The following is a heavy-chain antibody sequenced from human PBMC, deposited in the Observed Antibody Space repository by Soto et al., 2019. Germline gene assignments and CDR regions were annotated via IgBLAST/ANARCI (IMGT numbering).Heavy chain of an antibody. D-gene: IGHD3-10*01. CDR2: ISSSSSVI. Sequence: PGGSLRLSCVDSGFSMYDFVINWVRQAPGKGREWDSYISSSSSVIYYADCVKGRFTISRDNAKNSRYLQMNRLRDEDTAVYYCARDVLSGKPWGQGNLGTVSS. V-gene: IGHV3-48*02. CDR3: ARDVLSGKP. J-gene: IGHJ5*02. CDR1: GFSMYDFV.